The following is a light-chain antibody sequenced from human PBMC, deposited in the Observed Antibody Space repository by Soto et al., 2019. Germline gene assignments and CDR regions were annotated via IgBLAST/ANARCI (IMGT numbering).Light chain of an antibody. J-gene: IGKJ5*01. CDR2: AAS. CDR1: QGISSY. Sequence: IQMTQSPSSLSASVGDRVTITCRASQGISSYLAWYQQKPGKAPELLIYAASTLQSGVPSRFSGSGSGTDFTLTISCLQSEDFATYYCQQYYSFPLTFGQGTRREIK. CDR3: QQYYSFPLT. V-gene: IGKV1D-8*01.